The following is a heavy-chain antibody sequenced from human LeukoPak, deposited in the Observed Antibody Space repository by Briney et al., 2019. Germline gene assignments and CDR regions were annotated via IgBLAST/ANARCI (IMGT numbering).Heavy chain of an antibody. CDR3: ARALTAARDY. CDR1: GFTFSSYS. D-gene: IGHD2-2*01. V-gene: IGHV3-21*01. J-gene: IGHJ4*02. CDR2: ISSSGSYI. Sequence: GASLRLSCAASGFTFSSYSMNWVRQAPGKGLEWVSSISSSGSYIYYADSVKGRFTISRDNAKNSLYLQMNSLRAEDTAVYYCARALTAARDYWGQGTLVTVSS.